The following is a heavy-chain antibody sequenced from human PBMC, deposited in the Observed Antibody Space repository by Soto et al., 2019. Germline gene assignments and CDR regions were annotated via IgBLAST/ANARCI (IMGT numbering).Heavy chain of an antibody. D-gene: IGHD1-7*01. CDR2: IYPGDSDT. J-gene: IGHJ3*02. Sequence: LGESLKISCKGSGYSFTSYWIGWVRQMPGKGLEWMGIIYPGDSDTRYSPSFQGQVTISADKSISTAYLQWSSLKASDTAMYYCARCRINWNYAYDAFDIWGQGTMVTVSS. V-gene: IGHV5-51*01. CDR1: GYSFTSYW. CDR3: ARCRINWNYAYDAFDI.